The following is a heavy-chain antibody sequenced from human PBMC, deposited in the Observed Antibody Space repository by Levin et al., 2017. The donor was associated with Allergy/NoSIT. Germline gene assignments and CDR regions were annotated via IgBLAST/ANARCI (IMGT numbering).Heavy chain of an antibody. Sequence: SQTLSLTCGVSGGSLSGSYWTWIRQTPGKGLEWIGEIIHRGSTNYNPSLKSRVTLSIDTAKNQFSLKLRSVTAADTGVYYCARGMRIGEGSGDFLNDYYYGSDVWGHGTTVKVTS. CDR1: GGSLSGSY. CDR3: ARGMRIGEGSGDFLNDYYYGSDV. J-gene: IGHJ6*02. V-gene: IGHV4-34*12. CDR2: IIHRGST. D-gene: IGHD3-10*01.